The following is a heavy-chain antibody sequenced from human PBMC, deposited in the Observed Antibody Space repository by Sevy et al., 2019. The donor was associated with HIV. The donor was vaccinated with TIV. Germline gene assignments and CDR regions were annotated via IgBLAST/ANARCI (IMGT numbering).Heavy chain of an antibody. V-gene: IGHV3-7*03. Sequence: GGSLRLSCAAPGLFFSAYWMTWVRQVPGKGLEWVANINEDGSQINYVHSVRGRFTISRDNTKNSLYLQMNSLRDEDSATYYCVKAIYKDDSAWGQGTLVTVSS. J-gene: IGHJ4*02. CDR3: VKAIYKDDSA. D-gene: IGHD1-1*01. CDR2: INEDGSQI. CDR1: GLFFSAYW.